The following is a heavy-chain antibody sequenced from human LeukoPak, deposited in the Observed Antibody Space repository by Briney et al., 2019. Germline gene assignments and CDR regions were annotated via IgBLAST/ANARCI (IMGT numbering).Heavy chain of an antibody. Sequence: GGSLRLSCAASGFTFSSYAMNWVRQAPGQGLEWVSSISGNGGNTYYADSVKGRFTISRDNSKNTLYLQMNSLRAEDTAVYYCAKSSYCTSTSCYGPFDPWGQGTLVTVSS. CDR3: AKSSYCTSTSCYGPFDP. CDR1: GFTFSSYA. V-gene: IGHV3-23*01. J-gene: IGHJ5*02. D-gene: IGHD2-2*01. CDR2: ISGNGGNT.